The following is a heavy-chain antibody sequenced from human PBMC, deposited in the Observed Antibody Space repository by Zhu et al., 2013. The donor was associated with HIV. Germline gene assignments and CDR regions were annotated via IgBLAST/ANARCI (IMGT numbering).Heavy chain of an antibody. D-gene: IGHD6-13*01. J-gene: IGHJ4*02. Sequence: QVQLVQSAAEVKPPGASVKVSCKASGYPFTDYYVHWIRQAPGQGLEWMGWMYPNNGATIYEKKFQDRVTMTRDTSITTAYMEVRRLRSEDTAVYYCARGVPQQLPYWGQGTLVTVSS. V-gene: IGHV1-2*02. CDR1: GYPFTDYY. CDR3: ARGVPQQLPY. CDR2: MYPNNGAT.